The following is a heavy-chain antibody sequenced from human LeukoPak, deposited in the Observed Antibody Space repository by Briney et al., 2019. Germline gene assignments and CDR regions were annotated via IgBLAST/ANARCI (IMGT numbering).Heavy chain of an antibody. D-gene: IGHD3-22*01. Sequence: GGSLRLSCAASGFAFSSYEMTWVRQAPGEGLEWVSSITSRSSYIYYADSLKGRFSISRDNSKNTLYLQMNNLRAEDTAVYHCARDGSGYGSFDYWGRGALVTVSS. J-gene: IGHJ4*02. CDR1: GFAFSSYE. CDR3: ARDGSGYGSFDY. V-gene: IGHV3-21*04. CDR2: ITSRSSYI.